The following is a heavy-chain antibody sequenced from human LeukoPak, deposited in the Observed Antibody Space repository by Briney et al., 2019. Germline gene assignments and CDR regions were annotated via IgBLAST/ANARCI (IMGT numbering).Heavy chain of an antibody. Sequence: SETLSLTCTVSGGSISSYSWSWIRQPPGKGLEWIGCIYYSGSTNYNPSLKSRVTISVDTSKNQFSLKLSSVTAADTAVYYCARHGGSGSYYNWFGPWGQGTLVTVSS. CDR2: IYYSGST. CDR1: GGSISSYS. CDR3: ARHGGSGSYYNWFGP. V-gene: IGHV4-59*08. J-gene: IGHJ5*02. D-gene: IGHD3-10*01.